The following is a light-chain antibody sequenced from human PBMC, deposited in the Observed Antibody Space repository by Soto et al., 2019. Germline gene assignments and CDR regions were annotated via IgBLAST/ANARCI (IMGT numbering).Light chain of an antibody. V-gene: IGKV3-11*01. J-gene: IGKJ4*01. CDR2: DAS. Sequence: EIVLTQSPATLSLSPGERATLSCRASQSVSSYLAWYQQKPGQAPRLLIYDASNRSTGIPARFSGSGSGTDFTLTISLLEPDDFAVYYCQQRSDCPSTFGGGTKVQIK. CDR3: QQRSDCPST. CDR1: QSVSSY.